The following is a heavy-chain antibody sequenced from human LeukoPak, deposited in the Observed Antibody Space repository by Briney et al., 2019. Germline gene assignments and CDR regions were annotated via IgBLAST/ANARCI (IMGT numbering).Heavy chain of an antibody. V-gene: IGHV1-69*05. CDR3: ARVENYYDSSGSPDY. CDR1: GGTFSSYA. J-gene: IGHJ4*02. D-gene: IGHD3-22*01. CDR2: IIPIFGTA. Sequence: SVKVSCKASGGTFSSYAISWVRQAPGQGLEWMGGIIPIFGTASYAQKFQGRVTITTDESTSTAYMELSSLRSEDTAVYYCARVENYYDSSGSPDYWGQGTLVTVSS.